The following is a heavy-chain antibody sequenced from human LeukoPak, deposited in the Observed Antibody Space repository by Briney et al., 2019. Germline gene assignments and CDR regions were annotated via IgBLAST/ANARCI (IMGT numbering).Heavy chain of an antibody. D-gene: IGHD5-18*01. J-gene: IGHJ4*02. CDR3: ASVDTAMGLGFDY. V-gene: IGHV4-59*01. CDR1: GGSISSYY. CDR2: IYYSGST. Sequence: SETLSLTCTVSGGSISSYYWSWIRQPPGKGLEWIGYIYYSGSTNYNPSLKSRVTISVDTSKNQFSLKLSSVTAADTAVYYCASVDTAMGLGFDYWGQGTLVTVSS.